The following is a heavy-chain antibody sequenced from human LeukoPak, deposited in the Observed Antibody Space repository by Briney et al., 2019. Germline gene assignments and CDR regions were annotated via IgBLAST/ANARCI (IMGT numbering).Heavy chain of an antibody. CDR1: GFTFSSYG. CDR2: IGNDENNK. Sequence: GGSLRLSCVASGFTFSSYGIHWVRQAPGKGLEWVAFIGNDENNKKFGDPVKGRFTIFRDNSKSTVYLQMNSLRVEDTAVYYCAKDDYRYVDYWGQGTLVIVSS. D-gene: IGHD3-16*02. V-gene: IGHV3-30*02. J-gene: IGHJ4*02. CDR3: AKDDYRYVDY.